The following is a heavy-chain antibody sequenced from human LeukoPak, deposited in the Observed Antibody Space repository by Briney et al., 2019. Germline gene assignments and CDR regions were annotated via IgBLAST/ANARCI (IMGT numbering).Heavy chain of an antibody. CDR3: ASYSYYYDSSGYFDY. D-gene: IGHD3-22*01. J-gene: IGHJ4*02. CDR2: INHSGST. Sequence: NPSETLSLTCAVYGGSFSGYYWSWIRQPPGKGLEWIGEINHSGSTNYNPSLKSRVTISVDTSKNQFSLKLSSVTAADTAVYYCASYSYYYDSSGYFDYWGQGTLVTVSS. CDR1: GGSFSGYY. V-gene: IGHV4-34*01.